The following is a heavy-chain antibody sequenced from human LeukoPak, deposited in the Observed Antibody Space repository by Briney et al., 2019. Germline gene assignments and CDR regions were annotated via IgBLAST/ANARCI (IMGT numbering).Heavy chain of an antibody. D-gene: IGHD5-12*01. CDR3: ARTRAYSGYGNFDF. J-gene: IGHJ4*02. V-gene: IGHV1-8*01. CDR1: GYTFTSYD. CDR2: MNPNSGNT. Sequence: ASVKVSCKASGYTFTSYDINWVRQATGQGLEWMGWMNPNSGNTGSAQKFQGRVTMTRNTSISTAYMELSSLRSEDTAVYYCARTRAYSGYGNFDFWGQGTLVTVSS.